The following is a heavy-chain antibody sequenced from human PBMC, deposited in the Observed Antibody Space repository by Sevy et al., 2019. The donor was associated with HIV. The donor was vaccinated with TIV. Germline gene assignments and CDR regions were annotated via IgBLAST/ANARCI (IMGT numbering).Heavy chain of an antibody. V-gene: IGHV3-11*06. J-gene: IGHJ4*02. D-gene: IGHD4-17*01. CDR3: ARSRSNYGDYYFDY. CDR2: ISSGSTYT. CDR1: GFTFSAYY. Sequence: GGSLRLSCAASGFTFSAYYMTWIRQAPGKGLEWVSYISSGSTYTNYADSVKGPFTVSGDNDKNSLYLQMNSLRAEDTAVYYCARSRSNYGDYYFDYWGQGTLVTVSS.